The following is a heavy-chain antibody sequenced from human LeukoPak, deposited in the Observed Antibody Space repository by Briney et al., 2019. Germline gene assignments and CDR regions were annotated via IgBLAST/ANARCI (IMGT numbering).Heavy chain of an antibody. D-gene: IGHD5-24*01. V-gene: IGHV3-53*01. CDR3: ARGDGYNFFDY. J-gene: IGHJ4*02. CDR1: GFSVTNNY. Sequence: GGSLRLSCAVSGFSVTNNYMSWVRQARGKGLEWVSVFDVGGATYYADSVKGRFTISRDNSENTLYLQMKSLRAEDTAVYYCARGDGYNFFDYWGQGTLVPVSS. CDR2: FDVGGAT.